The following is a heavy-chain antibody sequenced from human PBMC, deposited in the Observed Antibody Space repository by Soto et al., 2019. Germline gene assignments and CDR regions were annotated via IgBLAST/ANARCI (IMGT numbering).Heavy chain of an antibody. Sequence: SVKVSCKASGGTFSSYAISWVRQAPGQGLEWMGGIIPIFGTANYAQKFQGRVTITADESTSTAYMELSSLRSEDTAVYYCARAPTTVTNLYYFDYWGQGTLVTVSS. D-gene: IGHD4-17*01. CDR2: IIPIFGTA. V-gene: IGHV1-69*13. J-gene: IGHJ4*02. CDR1: GGTFSSYA. CDR3: ARAPTTVTNLYYFDY.